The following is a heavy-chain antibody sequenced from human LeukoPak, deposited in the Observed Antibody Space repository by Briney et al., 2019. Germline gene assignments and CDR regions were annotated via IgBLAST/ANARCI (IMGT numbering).Heavy chain of an antibody. CDR1: GGSISSYY. Sequence: SETLSLTCTVSGGSISSYYWSWIRQPPGKGLEWIGYIYYSGSTNYNPSLKSRVTISVGTSKNQFSLKLSSVTAADTAVYYCASSNNYYDSSGYYIPYYYYYYMDVWGKGTTVTVSS. CDR2: IYYSGST. J-gene: IGHJ6*03. CDR3: ASSNNYYDSSGYYIPYYYYYYMDV. D-gene: IGHD3-22*01. V-gene: IGHV4-59*01.